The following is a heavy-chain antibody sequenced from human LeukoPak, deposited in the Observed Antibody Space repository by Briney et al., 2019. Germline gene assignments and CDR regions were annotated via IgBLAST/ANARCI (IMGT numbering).Heavy chain of an antibody. D-gene: IGHD3-9*01. J-gene: IGHJ4*02. CDR2: ISSSSSYI. CDR1: RFTFSSYS. Sequence: GGSLRLSCAACRFTFSSYSMNWVRQAPGKGLEWVSSISSSSSYIYYADSVKGRFTISGDNAKNSLYLQMNSLRADDTAVYYCARVDILTGYLQDYWGPGTLVIVSS. CDR3: ARVDILTGYLQDY. V-gene: IGHV3-21*01.